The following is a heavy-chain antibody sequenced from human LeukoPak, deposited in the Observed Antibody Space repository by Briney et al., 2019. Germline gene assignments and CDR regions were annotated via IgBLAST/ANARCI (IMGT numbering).Heavy chain of an antibody. CDR2: ISSSSNI. D-gene: IGHD1-26*01. CDR3: AREWELLDY. Sequence: GGSLRLSCAASGFTVSSNYMIWVRQASGKGLEWVSSISSSSNIYYADSVKGRFTISRDNAKNSLYLQMNSLRAEDTAVYYCAREWELLDYWGQGTLVTVSS. V-gene: IGHV3-69-1*01. J-gene: IGHJ4*02. CDR1: GFTVSSNY.